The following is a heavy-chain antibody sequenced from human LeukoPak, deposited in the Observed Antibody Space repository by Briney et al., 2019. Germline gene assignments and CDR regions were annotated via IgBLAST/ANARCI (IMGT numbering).Heavy chain of an antibody. CDR2: ISASSINT. CDR3: VHVPVSAQWYFAL. V-gene: IGHV3-23*01. D-gene: IGHD2-2*01. CDR1: GCTFSNAW. J-gene: IGHJ2*01. Sequence: PGGSLRLSCAASGCTFSNAWMSWVRQAPGKGLEWVSGISASSINTYYAESVKGRFTISRDISMNTLNLQMNTLRAEDTAVYYCVHVPVSAQWYFALWGRGTLVTVSS.